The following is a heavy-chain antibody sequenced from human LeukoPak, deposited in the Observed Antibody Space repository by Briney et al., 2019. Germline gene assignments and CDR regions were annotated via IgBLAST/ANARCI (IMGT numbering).Heavy chain of an antibody. V-gene: IGHV4-31*03. D-gene: IGHD3-22*01. CDR2: IYYSGST. J-gene: IGHJ3*02. Sequence: SQTLSLTCTVSGGSISSGGYYWSWIHQHPGKGLEWIGYIYYSGSTYYNPSLKSRVTISVDTSKNQFSPKLSSVTAADTAVYYCARGEDTMISGAFDIWGQGTMVTVSS. CDR1: GGSISSGGYY. CDR3: ARGEDTMISGAFDI.